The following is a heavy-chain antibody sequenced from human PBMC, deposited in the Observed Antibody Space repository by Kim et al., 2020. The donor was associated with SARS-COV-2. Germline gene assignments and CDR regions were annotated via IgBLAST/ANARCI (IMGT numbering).Heavy chain of an antibody. CDR3: ARDVERWSSSWYSHPGGYGMDV. CDR2: IYHSGST. Sequence: SETLSLTCTVSGYSISSGYYWGWIRQPPGKGLEWIGSIYHSGSTYYNPSLKIRVTISVDTSKNQFSLKLSSVTAAATAVYYCARDVERWSSSWYSHPGGYGMDVWGQGTPVTVSS. V-gene: IGHV4-38-2*02. J-gene: IGHJ6*02. CDR1: GYSISSGYY. D-gene: IGHD6-13*01.